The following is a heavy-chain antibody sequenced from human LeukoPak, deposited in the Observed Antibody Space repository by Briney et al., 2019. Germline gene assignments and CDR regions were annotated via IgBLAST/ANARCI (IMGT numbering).Heavy chain of an antibody. Sequence: SETLSLTCTVSGGSISGSSYYWGWIRQPPGKGLEWIGSIYYSGNTYYNPSLKSRVTISVDTSKNQFSLKLSSVTAADTAVYYCARDRSSGWYYYWGQGTLVTVSS. CDR2: IYYSGNT. V-gene: IGHV4-39*01. CDR1: GGSISGSSYY. CDR3: ARDRSSGWYYY. D-gene: IGHD6-19*01. J-gene: IGHJ4*02.